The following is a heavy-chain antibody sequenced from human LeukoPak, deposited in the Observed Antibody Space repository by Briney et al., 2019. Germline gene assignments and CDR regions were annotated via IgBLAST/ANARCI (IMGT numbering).Heavy chain of an antibody. CDR3: ARGYGSGSYYNGG. V-gene: IGHV4-34*01. J-gene: IGHJ4*02. D-gene: IGHD3-10*01. Sequence: KTSETLSLTCAVYGGSFSGYYWSWIRQPPGKGLEWIGEINRGGTTAYNPSLKSRVTMSVDSSKNQFSLKLSSVTAADTAVYYCARGYGSGSYYNGGWGQGTLVTVSS. CDR1: GGSFSGYY. CDR2: INRGGTT.